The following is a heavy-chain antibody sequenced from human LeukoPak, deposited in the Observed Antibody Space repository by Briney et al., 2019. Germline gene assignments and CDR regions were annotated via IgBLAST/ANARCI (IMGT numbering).Heavy chain of an antibody. CDR2: ISYDGSSK. CDR3: ARDLYGDYEGFDY. V-gene: IGHV3-30*03. Sequence: PGGSLRLSCAASGFTFSNYVMHWVRQAPGKRLEWVAVISYDGSSKYYADSVKGRFTISRDNSKNTLYLQMNSLRAEDTAVYYCARDLYGDYEGFDYWGQGTLVTVSS. CDR1: GFTFSNYV. D-gene: IGHD4-17*01. J-gene: IGHJ4*02.